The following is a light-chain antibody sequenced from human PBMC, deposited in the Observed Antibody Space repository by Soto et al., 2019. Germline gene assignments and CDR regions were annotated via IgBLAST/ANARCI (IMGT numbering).Light chain of an antibody. CDR2: AAS. CDR3: QTYNSARWT. Sequence: DIQMTQSPSSLSASIGDRVTISCRASQGISNFLAWYQQKPGEAPKLLIYAASTLQSGVPSRFSGGGSGTDLTLTISSLQPEDVATYFCQTYNSARWTFAQGTKVEVK. CDR1: QGISNF. J-gene: IGKJ1*01. V-gene: IGKV1-27*01.